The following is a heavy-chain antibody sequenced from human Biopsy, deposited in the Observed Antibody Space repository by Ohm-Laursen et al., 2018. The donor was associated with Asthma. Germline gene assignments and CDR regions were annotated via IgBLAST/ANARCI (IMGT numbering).Heavy chain of an antibody. CDR2: VSSDGHNK. CDR3: ARQSGQEYGDSIPFDT. Sequence: SLRLSCAASGFVFSQCGMHWVRQGPGRGLEWVALVSSDGHNKYYEDSVKGRFTISRDNSRNRLYLQINSLTVEDSAVYFCARQSGQEYGDSIPFDTWGQGTKVAVSS. V-gene: IGHV3-30*03. CDR1: GFVFSQCG. J-gene: IGHJ3*02. D-gene: IGHD3-22*01.